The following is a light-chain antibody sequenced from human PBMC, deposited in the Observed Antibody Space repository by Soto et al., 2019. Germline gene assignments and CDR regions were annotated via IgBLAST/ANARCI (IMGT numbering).Light chain of an antibody. CDR2: DAS. CDR3: QQRSNWPMLT. J-gene: IGKJ4*01. Sequence: LTQSPSFLSASVGDTVTITCRASQGMSTYLAWYQQKPGQAPRLLIYDASNRATGIPARFSGSGSGTDFTLTISSLEPEDFAVYYCQQRSNWPMLTFGGGTKVEIK. V-gene: IGKV3-11*01. CDR1: QGMSTY.